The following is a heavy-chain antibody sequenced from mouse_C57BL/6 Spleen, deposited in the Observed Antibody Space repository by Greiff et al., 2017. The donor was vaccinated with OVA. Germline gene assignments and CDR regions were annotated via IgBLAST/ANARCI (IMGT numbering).Heavy chain of an antibody. CDR2: ISYDGSN. J-gene: IGHJ4*01. V-gene: IGHV3-6*01. CDR1: GYSITSGYY. Sequence: EVQRVESGPGLVKPSQSLSLTCSVTGYSITSGYYWNWIRQFPGNKLEWMGYISYDGSNNYNPSLKNRISITRDTSKNQFFLKLNSVTTEDTATYYCARGPRHYAMDYWGQGTSVTVSS. CDR3: ARGPRHYAMDY.